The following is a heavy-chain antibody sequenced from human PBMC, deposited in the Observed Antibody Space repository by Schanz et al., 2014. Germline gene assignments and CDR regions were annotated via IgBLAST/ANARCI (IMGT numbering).Heavy chain of an antibody. CDR3: ARRITGTHHNPYYHGMDV. V-gene: IGHV3-23*01. Sequence: ELQLLESGGGLVQPGGSLRLSCAASGFTFSSYAMSWVRQAPGKGLEWVSAISGSGETTYYADSVKGRFTISRDNSKNARYLQMNSLRAEDTAVYYCARRITGTHHNPYYHGMDVWGQGTTVTVSS. D-gene: IGHD1-20*01. CDR2: ISGSGETT. CDR1: GFTFSSYA. J-gene: IGHJ6*02.